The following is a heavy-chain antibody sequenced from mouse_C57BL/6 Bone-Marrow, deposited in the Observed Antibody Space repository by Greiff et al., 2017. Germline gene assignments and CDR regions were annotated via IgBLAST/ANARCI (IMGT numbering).Heavy chain of an antibody. D-gene: IGHD2-4*01. V-gene: IGHV1-81*01. J-gene: IGHJ1*03. Sequence: QVQLQQSGAELARPGASVKLSCKASGYTFTSYGISWVKQRTGQGLEWIGEIYPRSGNTYYNEKFKGKATLTADKSSSTAYMELRSLTSEDSAVYVCAPRGLRGDWYFDVWGTGTTVTVSS. CDR2: IYPRSGNT. CDR3: APRGLRGDWYFDV. CDR1: GYTFTSYG.